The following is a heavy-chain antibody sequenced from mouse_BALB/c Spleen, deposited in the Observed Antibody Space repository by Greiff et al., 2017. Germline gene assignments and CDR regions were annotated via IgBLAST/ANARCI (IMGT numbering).Heavy chain of an antibody. V-gene: IGHV1S22*01. CDR1: GYTFTSYW. Sequence: LQQPGSELVRPGASVKLSCKASGYTFTSYWMHWVKQRHGQGLEWIGNIYPGSGSTNYDEKFKSKGTLTVDTSSSTAYMHLSSLTSEDSAVYYCTRSNWDVGLYYFDYWGQGTTLTVSS. CDR3: TRSNWDVGLYYFDY. CDR2: IYPGSGST. D-gene: IGHD4-1*01. J-gene: IGHJ2*01.